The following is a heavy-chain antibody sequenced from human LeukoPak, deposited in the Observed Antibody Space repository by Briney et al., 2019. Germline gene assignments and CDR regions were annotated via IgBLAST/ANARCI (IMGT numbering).Heavy chain of an antibody. CDR1: GFTFSTYP. J-gene: IGHJ4*02. V-gene: IGHV3-64*01. CDR3: ARARGDGYNSDFNY. D-gene: IGHD5-24*01. CDR2: ISSNGGRT. Sequence: GGSLRLSCAASGFTFSTYPIHWVRQAPGKGLEYVSGISSNGGRTHYGNSVKGRFTISRDNSKNTLYLQMGSLRAEDMAVYHCARARGDGYNSDFNYWGQGALVTVSS.